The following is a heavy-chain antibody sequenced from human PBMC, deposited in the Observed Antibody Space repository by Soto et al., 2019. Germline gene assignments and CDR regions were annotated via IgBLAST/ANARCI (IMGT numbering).Heavy chain of an antibody. CDR3: AKDLSLSGWSGHYYYYYAIDV. D-gene: IGHD2-15*01. V-gene: IGHV3-30*18. CDR2: ISYDGSNR. Sequence: WGDLRLSWAASGVILSSDCLHWVRQAPGKGLEWVGVISYDGSNRYYSDSVKGRFTISRHKSKNTLYLEMNSLRAEDTAVYYCAKDLSLSGWSGHYYYYYAIDVWGQGTTVTVSS. J-gene: IGHJ6*02. CDR1: GVILSSDC.